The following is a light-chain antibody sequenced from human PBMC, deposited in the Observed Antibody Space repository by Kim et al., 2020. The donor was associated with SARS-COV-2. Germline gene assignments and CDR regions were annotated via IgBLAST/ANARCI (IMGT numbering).Light chain of an antibody. CDR3: ETWDSNIQV. Sequence: VKLTCTLSSGHRNDFIAWDQQQPRKAPRFLMKVEGSGSYNEGGGVPDRFSGSRSGADRYLIISNLHSEDEADYYCETWDSNIQVFGGGTQLTVL. CDR1: SGHRNDF. J-gene: IGLJ3*02. V-gene: IGLV4-60*03. CDR2: VEGSGSY.